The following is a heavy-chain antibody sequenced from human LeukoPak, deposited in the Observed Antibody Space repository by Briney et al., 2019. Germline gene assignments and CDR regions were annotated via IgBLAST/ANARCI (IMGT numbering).Heavy chain of an antibody. J-gene: IGHJ3*02. V-gene: IGHV3-11*03. CDR1: GLTFSNYA. Sequence: GRSLRLSCAASGLTFSNYAMNWIRQAPGKGLEWVSYISSSSSYTNYADSVKGRFTISRGNAKNSLYLQMNSLRAEDTAVYYCAKARLRNDAFDIWGQGTRVTVSS. CDR3: AKARLRNDAFDI. CDR2: ISSSSSYT. D-gene: IGHD4-17*01.